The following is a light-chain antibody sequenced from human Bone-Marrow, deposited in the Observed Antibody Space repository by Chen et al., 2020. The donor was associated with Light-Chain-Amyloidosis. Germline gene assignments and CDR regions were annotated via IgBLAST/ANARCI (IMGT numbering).Light chain of an antibody. CDR1: NMGTTS. J-gene: IGLJ3*02. CDR3: QVWDRSSDRPV. V-gene: IGLV3-21*02. CDR2: DDS. Sequence: SYVLTQPSSLSVAPGQTATTACGGNNMGTTSGHWYQQTPGQAPLLVVYDDSDRPSGIPERLSGSNSGNTATLTISRVEAGDEADYYCQVWDRSSDRPVFGGGTKLTVL.